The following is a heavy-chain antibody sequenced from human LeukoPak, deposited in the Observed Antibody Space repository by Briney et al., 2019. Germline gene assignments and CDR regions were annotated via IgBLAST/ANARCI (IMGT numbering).Heavy chain of an antibody. V-gene: IGHV4-39*01. CDR1: GGSISTTSNY. Sequence: PSETLSLTCSVTGGSISTTSNYWGWIRQPPGKGLEWIGSIYYSGSTYYNSSLKSRVTISVDTSKNQFSLKLSSVTAADTAVYYCARRSSTSLWAFDIWGQGTMVTVSS. D-gene: IGHD2-2*01. CDR3: ARRSSTSLWAFDI. J-gene: IGHJ3*02. CDR2: IYYSGST.